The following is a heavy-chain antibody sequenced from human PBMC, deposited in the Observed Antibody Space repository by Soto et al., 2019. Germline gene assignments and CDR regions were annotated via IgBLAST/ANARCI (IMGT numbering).Heavy chain of an antibody. D-gene: IGHD1-1*01. Sequence: GGSLRLSCEASGFTFINYAMSWVRQSPGKGLEWVSSISDTGGDSYYADSMDGRFTVSRDNSKNTLYLQINSLRAEDTAIYYCVRDLYRSATMPCLDHWGQGALVTVSS. J-gene: IGHJ4*02. CDR1: GFTFINYA. V-gene: IGHV3-23*01. CDR3: VRDLYRSATMPCLDH. CDR2: ISDTGGDS.